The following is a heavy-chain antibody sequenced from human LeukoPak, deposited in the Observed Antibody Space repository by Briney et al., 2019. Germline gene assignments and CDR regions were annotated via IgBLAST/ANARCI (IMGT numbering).Heavy chain of an antibody. V-gene: IGHV3-7*01. CDR1: GLTFRNYW. CDR2: IKQDGSDK. CDR3: ATFSGAHHKTFDS. J-gene: IGHJ4*02. Sequence: GGSLRLSCAASGLTFRNYWMSSVRQAPGKWLEWVANIKQDGSDKFYVDSVNGRFSISRDNAKNSLYLQMNTLRAEDTAIYYCATFSGAHHKTFDSWGQGTLVTVSS. D-gene: IGHD1-14*01.